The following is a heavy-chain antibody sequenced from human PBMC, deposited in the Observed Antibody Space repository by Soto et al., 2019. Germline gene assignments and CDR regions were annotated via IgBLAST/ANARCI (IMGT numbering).Heavy chain of an antibody. V-gene: IGHV3-7*01. CDR3: ARDQNLRVLTGYDAFDI. CDR2: IKQDGSEK. Sequence: GGSLRLSCAASGFTFSSYWMSWVRQAPGKGLEWVANIKQDGSEKYYVDSVKGRFTIARDNAKNSLYLQMNSLRAEDTAVYYCARDQNLRVLTGYDAFDICGQGTMVTVSS. CDR1: GFTFSSYW. J-gene: IGHJ3*02. D-gene: IGHD3-9*01.